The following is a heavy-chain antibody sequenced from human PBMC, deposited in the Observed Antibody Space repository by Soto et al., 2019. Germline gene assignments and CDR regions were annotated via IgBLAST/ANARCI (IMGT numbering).Heavy chain of an antibody. J-gene: IGHJ3*02. Sequence: PSETLSLTCTVSGGSISSYYWSWIRQPPGKGLEWIGYIYYSGSTNYNPSLKSRVTISVDTSKNQFSLKLSSVTAADTAVYYCARESGITMVRGVTKRAFDIWGQGTMVTVSS. CDR2: IYYSGST. D-gene: IGHD3-10*01. V-gene: IGHV4-59*01. CDR1: GGSISSYY. CDR3: ARESGITMVRGVTKRAFDI.